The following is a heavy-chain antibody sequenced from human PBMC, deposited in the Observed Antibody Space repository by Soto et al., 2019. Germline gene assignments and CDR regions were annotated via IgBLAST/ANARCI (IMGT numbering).Heavy chain of an antibody. CDR1: GFTFTTYS. J-gene: IGHJ6*02. CDR3: LRGKIASSGINTRRCGMAG. V-gene: IGHV3-48*02. CDR2: ITSSSGTI. Sequence: EVQLVESGGGLVQPGGSLRLSCAASGFTFTTYSMSWFRQAPGKGLEWVSYITSSSGTIYYADSAKGRFTISRDNAKNPMYLHRKSRRDEDTPVYYCLRGKIASSGINTRRCGMAGWGQGTKVTVSS. D-gene: IGHD6-25*01.